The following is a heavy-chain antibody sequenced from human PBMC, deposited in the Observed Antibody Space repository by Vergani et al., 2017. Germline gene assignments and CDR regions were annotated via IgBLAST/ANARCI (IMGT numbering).Heavy chain of an antibody. CDR2: ISSSSSTI. Sequence: EVQLVESGGGLVQPGGSLRLSCAASGFTFSSYSMNWVRQAPGKGLEWVSYISSSSSTIYYADSVKGRFTISRDNAKNSLYLQMNSLRAEDTAVYYCARQEDYGDYGNWYFDLWGRGTLVTVSS. V-gene: IGHV3-48*04. CDR3: ARQEDYGDYGNWYFDL. CDR1: GFTFSSYS. D-gene: IGHD4-17*01. J-gene: IGHJ2*01.